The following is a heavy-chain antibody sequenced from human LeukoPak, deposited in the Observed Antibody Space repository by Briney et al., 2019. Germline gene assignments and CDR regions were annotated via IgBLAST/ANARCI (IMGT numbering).Heavy chain of an antibody. CDR3: ARPSAGKYYMDV. CDR1: GGSISSYY. V-gene: IGHV4-34*01. Sequence: SETLSLTCTGSGGSISSYYWSGIRQPPGKGLEWIGEINHSGSTNYNPSLKSRVTISVDTSKNQFSLKLSSVTAADTAVYYCARPSAGKYYMDVWGKGTTVTLSS. J-gene: IGHJ6*03. D-gene: IGHD3-10*01. CDR2: INHSGST.